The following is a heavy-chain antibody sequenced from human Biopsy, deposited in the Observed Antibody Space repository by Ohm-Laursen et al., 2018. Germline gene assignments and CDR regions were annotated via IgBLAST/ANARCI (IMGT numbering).Heavy chain of an antibody. J-gene: IGHJ4*02. D-gene: IGHD2-21*01. Sequence: VKISCKASGDTFNRYGLTWVRQAPGQGLEWMGGIIPYFLRTYIPQKLQGRVTITADKSTNTGYMQLTSLRSDDTAVYYCASGQGDPLGVRIITWSFNFWGQGTLVTVSS. V-gene: IGHV1-69*10. CDR1: GDTFNRYG. CDR3: ASGQGDPLGVRIITWSFNF. CDR2: IIPYFLRT.